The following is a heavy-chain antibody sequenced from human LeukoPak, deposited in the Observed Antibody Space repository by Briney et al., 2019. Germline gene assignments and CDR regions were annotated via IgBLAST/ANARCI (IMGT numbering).Heavy chain of an antibody. Sequence: SETLSLTCTVSGGSVTYYYWSWIRQPAGKGLEWIGRIYSSGSTDYNPSLKSRVTISVDTSNIEFSLKMSSVTAADTAVYYCARGSAYYDILTGYSPGWFDPWGQGTLVTVSS. CDR2: IYSSGST. V-gene: IGHV4-4*07. J-gene: IGHJ5*02. CDR1: GGSVTYYY. D-gene: IGHD3-9*01. CDR3: ARGSAYYDILTGYSPGWFDP.